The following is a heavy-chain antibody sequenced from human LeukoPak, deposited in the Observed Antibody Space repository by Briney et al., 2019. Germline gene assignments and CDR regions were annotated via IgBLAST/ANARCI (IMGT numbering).Heavy chain of an antibody. J-gene: IGHJ4*02. CDR3: ARVGGSDGSGYFGNDY. V-gene: IGHV1-2*02. CDR1: GYTFTDFY. CDR2: INPNSGGT. D-gene: IGHD3-22*01. Sequence: GASVKVSCKASGYTFTDFYMHWVRQAPGQGLEWMGWINPNSGGTNYAQRFQGRVTMTRDTSITTASMELGSLTSDDTAAYYCARVGGSDGSGYFGNDYWGQGTLVIVSS.